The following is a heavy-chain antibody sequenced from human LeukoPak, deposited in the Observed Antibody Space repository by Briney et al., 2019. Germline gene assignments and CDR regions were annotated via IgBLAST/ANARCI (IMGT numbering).Heavy chain of an antibody. CDR3: ARGQLGVAASDY. CDR1: GYTFTSYG. CDR2: IIPILGIA. V-gene: IGHV1-69*04. Sequence: SVKVSCKASGYTFTSYGISWVRQAPGQGLEWMGRIIPILGIANYAQKFQGRVTITADKSTSTAYMELSSLRSEDTAVYYCARGQLGVAASDYWGQGTLVTVSS. D-gene: IGHD6-13*01. J-gene: IGHJ4*02.